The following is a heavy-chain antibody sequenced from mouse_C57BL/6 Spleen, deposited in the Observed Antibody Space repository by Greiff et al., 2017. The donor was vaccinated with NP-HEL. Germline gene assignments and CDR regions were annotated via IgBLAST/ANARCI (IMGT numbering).Heavy chain of an antibody. J-gene: IGHJ1*03. V-gene: IGHV5-17*01. CDR2: ISSGSSTI. CDR3: ARDLYDYDWYFDV. CDR1: GFTFSDYG. Sequence: DVKLVESGGGLVKPGGSLKLSCAASGFTFSDYGMHWVRQAPEKGLEWVAYISSGSSTIYYADTVKGRFTISRDNAKNTLFLQMTSLRSEDTAMYYCARDLYDYDWYFDVWGTGTTVTVSS. D-gene: IGHD2-4*01.